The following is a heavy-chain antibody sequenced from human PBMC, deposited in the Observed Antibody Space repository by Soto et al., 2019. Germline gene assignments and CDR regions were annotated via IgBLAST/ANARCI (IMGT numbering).Heavy chain of an antibody. Sequence: ASVKVSCKASGYTFTSYGISWVRQAPGQGLEWMGWISAYNGNTNYAQKLQGRVTMTTDTSTSTAYMELRSLRSDDTAVYYCARDRIRVAAAGTLADYWGQGTLVTVSS. CDR2: ISAYNGNT. V-gene: IGHV1-18*01. CDR1: GYTFTSYG. D-gene: IGHD6-13*01. J-gene: IGHJ4*02. CDR3: ARDRIRVAAAGTLADY.